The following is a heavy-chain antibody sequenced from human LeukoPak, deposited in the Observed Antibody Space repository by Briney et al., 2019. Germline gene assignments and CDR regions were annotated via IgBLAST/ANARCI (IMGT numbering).Heavy chain of an antibody. CDR3: TRDGGLLPDN. CDR1: GFPFSTYA. CDR2: ISPDGTSR. V-gene: IGHV3-74*01. Sequence: GGSLRLSCAASGFPFSTYAMHWVRQPPGKELVWVSRISPDGTSRAYADSVQGRFIISRDYAKNTLSLQMNSLTTEDTAVYYCTRDGGLLPDNWGKGTLVTVSS. D-gene: IGHD2-21*02. J-gene: IGHJ4*02.